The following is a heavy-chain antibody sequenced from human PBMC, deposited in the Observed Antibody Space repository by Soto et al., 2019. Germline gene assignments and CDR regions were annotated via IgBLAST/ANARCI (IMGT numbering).Heavy chain of an antibody. CDR3: ASRGSGWYNWFDP. V-gene: IGHV4-28*01. CDR2: IYYSGTT. D-gene: IGHD6-19*01. J-gene: IGHJ5*02. Sequence: PSETLSLTCAVSGFSIGSNNWWGWIRQPPGKGLEWIGNIYYSGTTQFNPSLKSRVTMSVDTSKNQFSLKLSSVTAADTAVYYCASRGSGWYNWFDPWGQGTLVTVSS. CDR1: GFSIGSNNW.